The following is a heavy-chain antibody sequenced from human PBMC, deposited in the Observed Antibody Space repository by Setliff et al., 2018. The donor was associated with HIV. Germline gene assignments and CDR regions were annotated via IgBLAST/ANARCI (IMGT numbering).Heavy chain of an antibody. Sequence: ASVKVSCKASGYSFSNYAINWVRQAPGQGLEWMGWIKTDNGSPTYAQGFTGRFVFSVDTSVTTAYLQISSLKAEDTAVYYCARALYGDYGGDLNWLDPWGQGTLVTV. J-gene: IGHJ5*02. CDR2: IKTDNGSP. V-gene: IGHV7-4-1*02. CDR1: GYSFSNYA. D-gene: IGHD4-17*01. CDR3: ARALYGDYGGDLNWLDP.